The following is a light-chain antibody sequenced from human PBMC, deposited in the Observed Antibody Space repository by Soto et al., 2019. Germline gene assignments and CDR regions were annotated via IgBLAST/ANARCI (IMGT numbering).Light chain of an antibody. V-gene: IGKV3-20*01. CDR3: QQYGSSPRIT. J-gene: IGKJ4*01. CDR1: QSVSSD. CDR2: GAS. Sequence: DIVVTQSPATLSVSPGERATLSCRASQSVSSDLAWYQQKPGQAPRLLIYGASIRATGIPDRFSGSGSGTDFTLTISRLEPEDFAVYYCQQYGSSPRITFGGGTKVDIK.